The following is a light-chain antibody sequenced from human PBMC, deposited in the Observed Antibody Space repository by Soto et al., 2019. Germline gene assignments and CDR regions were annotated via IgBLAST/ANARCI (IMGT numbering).Light chain of an antibody. Sequence: EIVLTQSPATLPLSRGERATLSGRASQSVSSYLAWYQQKTGQAPRLLIYDASNRATGIPARFSGSGSGTDFTLTISRLEPEDFAVYYCQQRSNWPITFGQGTRLEI. CDR1: QSVSSY. J-gene: IGKJ5*01. CDR2: DAS. V-gene: IGKV3-11*01. CDR3: QQRSNWPIT.